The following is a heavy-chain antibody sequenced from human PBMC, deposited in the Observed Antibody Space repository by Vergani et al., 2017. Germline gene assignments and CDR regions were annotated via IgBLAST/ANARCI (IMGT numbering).Heavy chain of an antibody. CDR1: GFTFDDYA. CDR2: IGWNSGSI. J-gene: IGHJ3*02. Sequence: EVQLVESGGGLVQPGRSLRLSCAASGFTFDDYAMHWVRQAPGKGLEWVSGIGWNSGSIGYADSVKGRFTISRDNAKNSQYLQMNSLRAEATDLSYFSGCYDYGWGGYRYSGAFDIWGQGTMVTVSS. CDR3: SGCYDYGWGGYRYSGAFDI. V-gene: IGHV3-9*01. D-gene: IGHD3-16*02.